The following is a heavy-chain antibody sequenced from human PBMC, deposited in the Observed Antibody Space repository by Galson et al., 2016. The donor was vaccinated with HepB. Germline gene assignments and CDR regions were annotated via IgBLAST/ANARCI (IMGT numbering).Heavy chain of an antibody. Sequence: ETLSLTCAVSGGSINSYYWSWIRQSPGKGLEWIGYIYYNGNTHYNPSLESRVTISVDTSKNQVSLKLSPVTAADTAVYYCARELRFAAGSYYVGMDVRGRGTAVTVSS. CDR2: IYYNGNT. CDR1: GGSINSYY. J-gene: IGHJ6*02. CDR3: ARELRFAAGSYYVGMDV. D-gene: IGHD3-3*01. V-gene: IGHV4-59*01.